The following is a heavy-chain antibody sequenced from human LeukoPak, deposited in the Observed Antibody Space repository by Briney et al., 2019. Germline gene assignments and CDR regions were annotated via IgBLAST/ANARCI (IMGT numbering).Heavy chain of an antibody. Sequence: PGGSLRLSCAASGFTVSSNYMSWVRQAPGKGLEWVSVIYSGGSTYYADSVKGRFTISRDNSKNTLYLQMNSLRAEDTAVYYCARGDSSSPFDYWGQGTLVTVSS. J-gene: IGHJ4*02. CDR1: GFTVSSNY. V-gene: IGHV3-53*01. CDR2: IYSGGST. CDR3: ARGDSSSPFDY. D-gene: IGHD6-13*01.